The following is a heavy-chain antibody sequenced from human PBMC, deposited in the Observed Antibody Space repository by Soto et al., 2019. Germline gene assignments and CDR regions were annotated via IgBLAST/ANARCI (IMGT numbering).Heavy chain of an antibody. Sequence: PSETLSLTCTFSCAPVISETHFWTWIRQPPGKGLEWIGYMYYSGITNSNPALKSRVTLSVDRSRNQFSLSLNSVTAADTAVYYCAREDMSGTYYFDYWGPGTQVTVSS. CDR1: CAPVISETHF. V-gene: IGHV4-61*01. CDR3: AREDMSGTYYFDY. CDR2: MYYSGIT. D-gene: IGHD1-26*01. J-gene: IGHJ4*02.